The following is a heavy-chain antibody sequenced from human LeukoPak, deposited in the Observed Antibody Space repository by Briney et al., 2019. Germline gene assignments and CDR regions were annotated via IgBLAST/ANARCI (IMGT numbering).Heavy chain of an antibody. J-gene: IGHJ5*02. D-gene: IGHD3-22*01. V-gene: IGHV1-69*13. CDR3: ATVSGGTYDSSGYYYYWFDP. Sequence: SVKVSCKASGGTLSSYAISWVRQAPGQGLEWMGGIIPIFGTANYAQKFQGRVTITADESTSTAYMELSSLRSEDTAVYYCATVSGGTYDSSGYYYYWFDPWGQGTLVTVSS. CDR1: GGTLSSYA. CDR2: IIPIFGTA.